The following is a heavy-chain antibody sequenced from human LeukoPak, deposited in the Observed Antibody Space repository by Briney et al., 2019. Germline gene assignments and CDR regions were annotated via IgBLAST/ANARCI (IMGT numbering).Heavy chain of an antibody. D-gene: IGHD2-2*02. Sequence: GGSLRLSCAASGFTFSSYSMNWVRQAPGKGLEWVSSISSSSSFIYYADSVKGRFTISRDNAKNSLYLQMNSLRAEDTAVYYCARENTQAGAFDIWGQGTMVTVSS. J-gene: IGHJ3*02. V-gene: IGHV3-21*01. CDR1: GFTFSSYS. CDR3: ARENTQAGAFDI. CDR2: ISSSSSFI.